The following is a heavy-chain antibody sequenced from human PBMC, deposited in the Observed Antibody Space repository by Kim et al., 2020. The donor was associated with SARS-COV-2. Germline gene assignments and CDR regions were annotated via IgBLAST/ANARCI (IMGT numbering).Heavy chain of an antibody. J-gene: IGHJ3*02. Sequence: GGSLRLSCAASGFTFSSYSMNWVRQAPGKGLEWVSSISSSSSYIYYADLVKGRFTISRDNAKNSLYLQMNSLRAEDTAVYYCARWMTGGADDAFDIWGQGTMVTVSS. CDR3: ARWMTGGADDAFDI. D-gene: IGHD3-9*01. CDR1: GFTFSSYS. CDR2: ISSSSSYI. V-gene: IGHV3-21*04.